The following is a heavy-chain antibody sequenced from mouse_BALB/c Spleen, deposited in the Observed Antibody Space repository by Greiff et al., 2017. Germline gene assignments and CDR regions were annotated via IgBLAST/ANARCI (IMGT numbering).Heavy chain of an antibody. CDR1: GYTFTSYN. CDR2: IYPGNGDT. CDR3: ARGGKNFYAMDY. J-gene: IGHJ4*01. V-gene: IGHV1-12*01. Sequence: QPGAELVKPGASVKMSCKASGYTFTSYNMHWVKQTPGQGLEWIGAIYPGNGDTSYNQKFKGKATLTADKSSSTAYMQLSSLTSEDSAVYYCARGGKNFYAMDYWGQGTSVTVSS.